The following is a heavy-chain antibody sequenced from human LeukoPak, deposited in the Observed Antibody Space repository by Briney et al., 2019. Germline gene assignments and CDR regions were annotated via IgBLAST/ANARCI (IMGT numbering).Heavy chain of an antibody. CDR1: GFTFSSYS. CDR2: ISSSSTYI. CDR3: ARDRSVDGTV. D-gene: IGHD6-19*01. Sequence: GESLRLSCAASGFTFSSYSMNWVRQAPGKGLEWASSISSSSTYIYYADSVKGRFTISRDNAKKSLYLQMNSLRAEDTAVYYCARDRSVDGTVWGQGTLVTVSS. J-gene: IGHJ4*02. V-gene: IGHV3-21*01.